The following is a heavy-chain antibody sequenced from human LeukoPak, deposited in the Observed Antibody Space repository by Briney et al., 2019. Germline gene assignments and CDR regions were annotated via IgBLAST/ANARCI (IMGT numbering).Heavy chain of an antibody. J-gene: IGHJ4*02. D-gene: IGHD4-17*01. CDR3: ARGTMTTVTYYFDY. CDR2: INHSENT. V-gene: IGHV4-34*01. CDR1: GESFSGYY. Sequence: SETLSLTCAVYGESFSGYYWSWIRRPPGQGLEWIGEINHSENTNYNPSLKSRATISVDTSKNQFSLKLSSVTAADTGVYYCARGTMTTVTYYFDYWGQGTLVTVSS.